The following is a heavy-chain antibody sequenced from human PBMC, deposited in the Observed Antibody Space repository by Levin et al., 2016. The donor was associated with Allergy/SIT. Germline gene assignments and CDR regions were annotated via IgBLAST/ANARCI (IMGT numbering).Heavy chain of an antibody. Sequence: GESLKISCKGSGYSFSSYWIGWVRQMPGKGLEWMGIIYPDDSDTRYSPSFQGQVTISADKSISTAYLQWSSLKASDAAMYYCARRVTVAGSTWFDPWGQGTLVTVSS. V-gene: IGHV5-51*01. CDR3: ARRVTVAGSTWFDP. CDR1: GYSFSSYW. D-gene: IGHD6-19*01. CDR2: IYPDDSDT. J-gene: IGHJ5*02.